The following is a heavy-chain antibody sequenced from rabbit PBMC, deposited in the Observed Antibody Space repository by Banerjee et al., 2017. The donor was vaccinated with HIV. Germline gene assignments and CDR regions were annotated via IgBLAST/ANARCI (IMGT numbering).Heavy chain of an antibody. Sequence: QEQLVESGGGLVQPEGSLTLTCKASGSDISSNAMCWVRQAPGKGLELIACIYSSNGDKWYASWVNGRFTISRSTSLNTVDLKMTSLTVADTATYFCARDYACYSLSQLWGPGTLVTVS. CDR3: ARDYACYSLSQL. CDR2: IYSSNGDK. V-gene: IGHV1S47*01. J-gene: IGHJ4*01. CDR1: GSDISSNA. D-gene: IGHD7-1*01.